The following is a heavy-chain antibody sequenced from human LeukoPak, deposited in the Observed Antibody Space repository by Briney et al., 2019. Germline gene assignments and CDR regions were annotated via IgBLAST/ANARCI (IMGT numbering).Heavy chain of an antibody. CDR3: ARAPYGSGSYGYYYYYMDV. D-gene: IGHD3-10*01. CDR1: GYTFTSYG. CDR2: ISAYNGNT. V-gene: IGHV1-18*01. Sequence: ASVKVSCKASGYTFTSYGISWVRQAPGQGLEWMGWISAYNGNTNYAQKLQGRVTMTTDTSTSTAYMELRSLRSDDTAVYYCARAPYGSGSYGYYYYYMDVWGKGTTVTISS. J-gene: IGHJ6*03.